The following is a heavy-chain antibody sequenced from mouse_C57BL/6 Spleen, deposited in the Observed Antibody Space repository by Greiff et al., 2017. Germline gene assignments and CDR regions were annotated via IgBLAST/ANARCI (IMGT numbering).Heavy chain of an antibody. D-gene: IGHD2-2*01. Sequence: EVQLVESGGGLVKPGGSLKLSCAASGFTFSSYAMSWVRQTPEKRLEWVATISDGGSYTYYPDNVKGRFTISRDNAKNNLYLQMSHLKSEDTAMYYCAREDLSTMVTTRAWFAYWGQGTLVTVSA. CDR3: AREDLSTMVTTRAWFAY. V-gene: IGHV5-4*01. CDR2: ISDGGSYT. CDR1: GFTFSSYA. J-gene: IGHJ3*01.